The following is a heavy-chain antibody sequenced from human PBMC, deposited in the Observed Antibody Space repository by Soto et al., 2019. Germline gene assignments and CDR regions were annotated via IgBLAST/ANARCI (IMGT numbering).Heavy chain of an antibody. D-gene: IGHD3-22*01. V-gene: IGHV3-15*01. CDR2: IKSKTDGGTT. J-gene: IGHJ4*02. CDR1: GFTFSNAW. CDR3: TTGETYYYDSSGRKYYFDY. Sequence: EVQLVESGGGLVKPGGSLRLSCAASGFTFSNAWMSWVRQAPGKGLEWVGRIKSKTDGGTTDYAAPVKGRFTISRDDSKHTLYLQMNSLKTEDTAVYYCTTGETYYYDSSGRKYYFDYWGQGTLVTVSS.